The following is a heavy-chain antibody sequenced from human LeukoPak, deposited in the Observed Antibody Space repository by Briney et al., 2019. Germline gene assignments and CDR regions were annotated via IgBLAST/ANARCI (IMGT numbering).Heavy chain of an antibody. CDR3: ARVIAARPMYYYYGMDV. J-gene: IGHJ6*02. Sequence: PSETLSLTCTVSGGSISSYYWSWIRQPPGKGLEWIGEINHSGSTNYNPSLKSRVTISVDTSKNQFSLKLSSVTAADTAVYYCARVIAARPMYYYYGMDVWGQGTTVTVSS. D-gene: IGHD6-6*01. V-gene: IGHV4-34*01. CDR1: GGSISSYY. CDR2: INHSGST.